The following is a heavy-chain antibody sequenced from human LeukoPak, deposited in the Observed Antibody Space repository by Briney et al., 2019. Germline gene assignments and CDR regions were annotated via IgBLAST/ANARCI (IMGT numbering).Heavy chain of an antibody. V-gene: IGHV4-39*07. CDR2: IYYSGST. CDR1: GGSISSSSYY. J-gene: IGHJ4*02. D-gene: IGHD6-13*01. CDR3: ARTRYSSSWQLFDY. Sequence: SETLSLTCTVSGGSISSSSYYWGWIRQPPGKGLEWIGSIYYSGSTYYNPSLKSRVTISVDTSKNQFSLKLSSVTAADTAVYYCARTRYSSSWQLFDYWGQGTLVTVSS.